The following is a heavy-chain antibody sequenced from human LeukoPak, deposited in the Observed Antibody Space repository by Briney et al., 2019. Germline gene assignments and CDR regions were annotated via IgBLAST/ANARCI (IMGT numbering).Heavy chain of an antibody. D-gene: IGHD5-12*01. J-gene: IGHJ4*02. CDR3: ATLLSGYDYFDY. V-gene: IGHV1-24*01. Sequence: ASVKVSCKVSGYTLTELSMHWVRQAPGKGLEWMGGFDPEDGETIYAQKFQGRVTMTEDTSTDTAYMELSGLRSEDTAVYYCATLLSGYDYFDYWGQGTLVTVSS. CDR2: FDPEDGET. CDR1: GYTLTELS.